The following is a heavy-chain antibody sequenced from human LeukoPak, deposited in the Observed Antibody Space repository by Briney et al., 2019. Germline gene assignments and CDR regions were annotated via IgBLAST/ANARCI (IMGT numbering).Heavy chain of an antibody. CDR2: IIPIFGTA. Sequence: SVKVSCKASGYTFTSYAISWVRQAPGQGLEWMGGIIPIFGTANYAQKFQGRVTITADESTSTAYMELSSLRSEDTAVYYCARADVDIVAQNVWGQGTTVTVSS. CDR3: ARADVDIVAQNV. V-gene: IGHV1-69*13. D-gene: IGHD5-12*01. CDR1: GYTFTSYA. J-gene: IGHJ6*02.